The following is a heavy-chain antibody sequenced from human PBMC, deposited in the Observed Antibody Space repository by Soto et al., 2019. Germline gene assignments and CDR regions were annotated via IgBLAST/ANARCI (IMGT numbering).Heavy chain of an antibody. J-gene: IGHJ4*02. Sequence: QVQLVQSGAEGKKPGSSVKVSCKASGGTFSSYAISWVRQAPGQGLEWMGGIIPIFGTANYAQKFQGRVTITADESTSTAYMELSSLRSADTAVYYRARGAKHIVVSTFDYWGQGTLVTVSS. V-gene: IGHV1-69*12. CDR2: IIPIFGTA. CDR1: GGTFSSYA. D-gene: IGHD2-21*01. CDR3: ARGAKHIVVSTFDY.